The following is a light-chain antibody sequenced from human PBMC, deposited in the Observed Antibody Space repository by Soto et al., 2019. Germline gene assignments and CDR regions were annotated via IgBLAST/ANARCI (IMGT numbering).Light chain of an antibody. Sequence: TPPQHKITLSPGERATLSCGASQSFSIDYLAWYQQKPGQAPRLLIYGASSRATGIPDRFSGGVSGTDFALTISRLAPEGFAVYCWEYECTSITFGGGTKVDIK. V-gene: IGKV3-20*01. CDR2: GAS. CDR3: EYECTSIT. CDR1: QSFSIDY. J-gene: IGKJ4*01.